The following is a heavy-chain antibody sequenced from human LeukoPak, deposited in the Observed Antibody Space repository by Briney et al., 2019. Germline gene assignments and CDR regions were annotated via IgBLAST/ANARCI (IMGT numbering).Heavy chain of an antibody. J-gene: IGHJ4*02. CDR3: ARAPYINYVNLGF. CDR2: IRSKAYGGTT. D-gene: IGHD4-11*01. Sequence: HPGGSLRLSCTASEFTFGDYTISWVRQAPGKGLEWVGFIRSKAYGGTTEYAASVKGRFTISRDDSKSIAYLQMNSLRTEDTAVYHCARAPYINYVNLGFWGQGTLVTVSS. CDR1: EFTFGDYT. V-gene: IGHV3-49*04.